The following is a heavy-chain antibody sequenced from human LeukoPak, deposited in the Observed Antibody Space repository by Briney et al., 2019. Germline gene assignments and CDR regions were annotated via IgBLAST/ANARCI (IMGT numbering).Heavy chain of an antibody. V-gene: IGHV3-30-3*01. CDR1: GFTFSSYA. Sequence: PGGSQRLSCAASGFTFSSYAMHWVRQAPGKGLEWVAVISYDGSNKYYADSVKGRFTISRDNSKNTLYLQMNSLRAEDTAVYYCAKDRWFGEFPDAFDIWGQGTMVTVSS. CDR3: AKDRWFGEFPDAFDI. CDR2: ISYDGSNK. J-gene: IGHJ3*02. D-gene: IGHD3-10*01.